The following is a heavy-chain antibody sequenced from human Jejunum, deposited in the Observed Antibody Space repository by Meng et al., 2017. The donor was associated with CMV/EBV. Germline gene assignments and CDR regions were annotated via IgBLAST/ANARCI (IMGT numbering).Heavy chain of an antibody. D-gene: IGHD4-11*01. CDR1: DVTVSNNY. V-gene: IGHV3-66*02. J-gene: IGHJ6*02. Sequence: SDVTVSNNYLTWVRQAPGKRLEWVSIIYSGGKTSYADSVKGRCTISRDNSKDTVSLQMNSLRPEDTAVYYCARATTGYYYYGLNVWGQGTTVTVSS. CDR2: IYSGGKT. CDR3: ARATTGYYYYGLNV.